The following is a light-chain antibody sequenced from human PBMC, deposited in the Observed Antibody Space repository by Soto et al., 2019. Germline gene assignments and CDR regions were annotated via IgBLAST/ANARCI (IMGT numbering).Light chain of an antibody. Sequence: DIVMTQFPDSLAVSLGERATINCNSGQSVLYSSDNKNYLAWYQQKPRQPPKLLIYWASTRESGVPDRFSGSGSGTDVTLTISSLQAEDVAVYFCQQYYSTPFTFGGGTKVEIK. J-gene: IGKJ4*01. V-gene: IGKV4-1*01. CDR2: WAS. CDR3: QQYYSTPFT. CDR1: QSVLYSSDNKNY.